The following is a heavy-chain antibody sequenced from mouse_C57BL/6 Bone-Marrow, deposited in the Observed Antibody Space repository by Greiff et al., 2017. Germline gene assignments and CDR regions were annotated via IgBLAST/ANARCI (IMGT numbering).Heavy chain of an antibody. V-gene: IGHV1-55*01. Sequence: VKLQESGAELVKPGASVKMSCKASGYTFTSYWITWVKQRPGQGLEWIGDIYPGSGSTNYNEKFKSKATLTVDTSSSTAYMQLSSLTSEDSAVYYCHYYGSSYDYWGQGTTLTVSS. CDR2: IYPGSGST. D-gene: IGHD1-1*01. CDR3: HYYGSSYDY. CDR1: GYTFTSYW. J-gene: IGHJ2*01.